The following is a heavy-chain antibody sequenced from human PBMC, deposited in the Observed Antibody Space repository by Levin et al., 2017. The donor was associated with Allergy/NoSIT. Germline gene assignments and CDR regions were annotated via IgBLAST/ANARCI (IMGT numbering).Heavy chain of an antibody. CDR2: ITKNGDV. V-gene: IGHV3-21*06. CDR3: ARDDASGSRTRGIY. Sequence: ETLSLTCVTSGITFSSYTMNWVRQAPGKGPEWVACITKNGDVDYADSVKGRFTISRDNAASTLHLQMNSLRDEDTAVYYCARDDASGSRTRGIYWGQGTLVTVSS. J-gene: IGHJ4*02. CDR1: GITFSSYT. D-gene: IGHD3-10*01.